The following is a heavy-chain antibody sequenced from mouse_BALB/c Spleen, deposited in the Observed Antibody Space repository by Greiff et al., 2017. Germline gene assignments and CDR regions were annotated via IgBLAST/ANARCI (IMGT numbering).Heavy chain of an antibody. J-gene: IGHJ3*01. CDR1: GYTFSSYW. Sequence: VKLMESGAELMKPGASVKISCKATGYTFSSYWLEWVKQRPGHGLEWIGEILPGSGSTNYNEKFKGKATFTADTSSNTAYMQLSSLTSEDSAVYYCARGGYGSSYPAWFAYWGQGTLVTVSA. D-gene: IGHD1-1*01. CDR3: ARGGYGSSYPAWFAY. CDR2: ILPGSGST. V-gene: IGHV1-9*01.